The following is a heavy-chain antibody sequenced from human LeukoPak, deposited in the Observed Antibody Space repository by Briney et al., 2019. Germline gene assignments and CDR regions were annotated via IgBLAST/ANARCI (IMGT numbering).Heavy chain of an antibody. CDR1: GDSISSYY. CDR2: SYYSGST. V-gene: IGHV4-59*01. J-gene: IGHJ4*02. Sequence: SETLFLTCTVSGDSISSYYWSRIRQPPGKGLEWIGYSYYSGSTSYNRSLKSRVAIAVDMSRNQFSLKLTSVTAADTAVYYCARGRGWFGELLVDYWGQGTLVTVSS. CDR3: ARGRGWFGELLVDY. D-gene: IGHD3-10*01.